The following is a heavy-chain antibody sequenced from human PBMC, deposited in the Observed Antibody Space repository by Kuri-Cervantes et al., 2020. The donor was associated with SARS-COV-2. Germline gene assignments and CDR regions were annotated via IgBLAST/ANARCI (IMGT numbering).Heavy chain of an antibody. CDR3: AKASIAAAGDYYYYYGMDV. V-gene: IGHV3-23*01. Sequence: GGSLRLSCAASGFTFSSYAMSWVRQAPGKGLEWVSAISGSGGSTYYADSVKGRFTTSRDNSKNTLYLQMNSLRAEDTAVYYCAKASIAAAGDYYYYYGMDVWGQGTTVTVSS. CDR1: GFTFSSYA. J-gene: IGHJ6*02. D-gene: IGHD6-13*01. CDR2: ISGSGGST.